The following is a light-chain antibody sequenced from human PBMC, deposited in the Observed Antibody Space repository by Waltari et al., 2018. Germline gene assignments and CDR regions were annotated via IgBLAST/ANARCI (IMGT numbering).Light chain of an antibody. CDR1: QSISSY. V-gene: IGKV1-39*01. J-gene: IGKJ5*01. CDR2: AAS. Sequence: DIQMTQSPSSLSASVGDRATITCRASQSISSYLNWYQQQPGKAPKLLIYAASSLQSGVPSRFSGSGSGTDFTLTISSLQPEDFATYYCQQSYSTPAVTFGQGTRLEIK. CDR3: QQSYSTPAVT.